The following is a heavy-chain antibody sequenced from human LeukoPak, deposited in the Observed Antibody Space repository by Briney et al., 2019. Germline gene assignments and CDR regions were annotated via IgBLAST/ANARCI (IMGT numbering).Heavy chain of an antibody. J-gene: IGHJ4*02. CDR2: ISSSSSYI. CDR1: GFTFSSYS. Sequence: KPGGSLRLSCAASGFTFSSYSMNWVRQAPRKGLAWVSSISSSSSYIYYADSVKGRFTISRDNAKNSLYLQMNSLRAEDTAVYYCARGTMTLDYWGQGTLATVSS. V-gene: IGHV3-21*01. D-gene: IGHD3-22*01. CDR3: ARGTMTLDY.